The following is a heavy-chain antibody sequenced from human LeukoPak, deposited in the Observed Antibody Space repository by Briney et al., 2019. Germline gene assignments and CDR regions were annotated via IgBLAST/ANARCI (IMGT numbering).Heavy chain of an antibody. D-gene: IGHD3-10*01. Sequence: SETLSLTCTVSGGSISSYYWSWIRQPPGKGLEWIGYIYYSGSTNYNPSLKSRVAILVDTSKNQFSLKLASVTAAGTAVYYCARVDYGSGHYYYYMDVWGKGTTVTVSS. CDR3: ARVDYGSGHYYYYMDV. CDR2: IYYSGST. CDR1: GGSISSYY. J-gene: IGHJ6*03. V-gene: IGHV4-59*01.